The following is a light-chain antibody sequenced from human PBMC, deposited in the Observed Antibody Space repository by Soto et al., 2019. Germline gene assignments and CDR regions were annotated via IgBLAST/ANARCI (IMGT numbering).Light chain of an antibody. Sequence: QSVLTQPASVSGSPGQSITISCTGTSSDVGKYNYVSWYQQHPGKAPKVMIYEVSNRPSGVSNRFSGSKSGNTASLTISGLQGEDEADYYCTSYTSSSTVVFGGGTKVTVL. CDR2: EVS. V-gene: IGLV2-14*01. J-gene: IGLJ2*01. CDR1: SSDVGKYNY. CDR3: TSYTSSSTVV.